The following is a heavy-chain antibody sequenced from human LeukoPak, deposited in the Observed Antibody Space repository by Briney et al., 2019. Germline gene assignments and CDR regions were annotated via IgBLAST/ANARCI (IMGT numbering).Heavy chain of an antibody. Sequence: ASVKVSCKASGYTFTGYYMHWVRQAPGQGLEWMRWINPNSGGTNYAQKFQGRVTMTRDTSISTAYMELSRLRSDDTAVYYCASRPSRGIAVDYWGQGTLVTVSS. D-gene: IGHD6-13*01. CDR3: ASRPSRGIAVDY. J-gene: IGHJ4*02. CDR1: GYTFTGYY. V-gene: IGHV1-2*02. CDR2: INPNSGGT.